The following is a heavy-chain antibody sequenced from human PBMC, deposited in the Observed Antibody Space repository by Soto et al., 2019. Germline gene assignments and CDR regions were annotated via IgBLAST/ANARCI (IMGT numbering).Heavy chain of an antibody. J-gene: IGHJ4*02. V-gene: IGHV3-48*02. CDR1: GFTFSSYS. Sequence: PGGSLRLSCAASGFTFSSYSMNLVRQSPGKGLEWVSYISSSSSTIYYADSVKGRFTISRDNAKNSLYLQMDSLRDEDTAVYYCARGPSSIGALAAIDYWGQGTRVTLSS. CDR2: ISSSSSTI. D-gene: IGHD6-19*01. CDR3: ARGPSSIGALAAIDY.